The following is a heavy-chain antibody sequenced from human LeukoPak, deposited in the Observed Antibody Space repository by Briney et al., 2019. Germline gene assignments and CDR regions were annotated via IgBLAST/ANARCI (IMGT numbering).Heavy chain of an antibody. D-gene: IGHD6-19*01. CDR2: IYYSGST. CDR1: GGSISSYY. J-gene: IGHJ4*02. V-gene: IGHV4-59*01. Sequence: SETLSLTCTVSGGSISSYYWSWIRQPPGKGLEWIGYIYYSGSTNYNPSLKSRVTISVDTSKNQFSLKLSSVTAAGTAVYYCARCIAVAGAFDYWGQGTLVTVSS. CDR3: ARCIAVAGAFDY.